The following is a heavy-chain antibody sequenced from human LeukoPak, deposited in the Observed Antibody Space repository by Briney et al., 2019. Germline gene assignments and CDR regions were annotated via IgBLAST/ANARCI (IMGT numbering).Heavy chain of an antibody. Sequence: GGSLRLSCAASGFTFSSYSMNWVRQAPGKGLEWVSSISSSSSYIYYADSVKGRFTISRDNAKNSLYLQMNSLRAEDTAVYYCARGVAGTTLMDAWGKGTTVTVSS. J-gene: IGHJ6*03. CDR1: GFTFSSYS. D-gene: IGHD6-13*01. CDR2: ISSSSSYI. CDR3: ARGVAGTTLMDA. V-gene: IGHV3-21*01.